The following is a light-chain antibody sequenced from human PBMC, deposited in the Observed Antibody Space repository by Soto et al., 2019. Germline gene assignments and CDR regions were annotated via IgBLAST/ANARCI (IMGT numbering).Light chain of an antibody. J-gene: IGKJ1*01. Sequence: DIQMTQSPSSLSASVGDRVTMTCRASQSVSSYLNWYQKKPGKAPELLIYAASSLQSGVPSRFSGSGSGTDFTLTISSLQPEDFATYYCQQSYSTSPTFGQGTKVDIK. CDR2: AAS. CDR3: QQSYSTSPT. V-gene: IGKV1-39*01. CDR1: QSVSSY.